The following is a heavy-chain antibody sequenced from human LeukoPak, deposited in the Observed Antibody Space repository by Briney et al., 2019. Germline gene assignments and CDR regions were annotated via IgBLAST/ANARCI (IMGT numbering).Heavy chain of an antibody. CDR1: GYTFDDYG. V-gene: IGHV3-20*04. CDR3: ARDRYNWNYGAQDV. Sequence: GGSLRLSCAASGYTFDDYGMSWVRQAPGKGLEWVSGINWNGGSTLYADSVKGRFTISRDNAKNSLYVQMNSLRAEDTALYYCARDRYNWNYGAQDVWGKGTTVTVSS. J-gene: IGHJ6*04. CDR2: INWNGGST. D-gene: IGHD1-7*01.